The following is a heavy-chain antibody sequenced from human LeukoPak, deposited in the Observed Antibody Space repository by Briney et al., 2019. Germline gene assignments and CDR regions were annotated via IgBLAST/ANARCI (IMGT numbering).Heavy chain of an antibody. CDR1: GFTFSSYD. Sequence: GGSLRLSCAASGFTFSSYDMHWVRQVTGKGLEWVSGIGIAGDTYYRGSVKGRFTISRENAKNSLYLQMRSLRAGDTAVYYCARVSTSGYDIWGRGTVVTVSS. D-gene: IGHD2-2*01. CDR3: ARVSTSGYDI. V-gene: IGHV3-13*01. CDR2: IGIAGDT. J-gene: IGHJ3*02.